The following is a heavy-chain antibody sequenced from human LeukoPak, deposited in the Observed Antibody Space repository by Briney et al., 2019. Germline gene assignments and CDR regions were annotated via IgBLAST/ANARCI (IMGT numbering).Heavy chain of an antibody. J-gene: IGHJ4*02. CDR3: ARDVGLRLGELSLHYYFDY. V-gene: IGHV1-2*02. D-gene: IGHD3-16*02. CDR2: INPNSGGT. CDR1: GYTFTGYY. Sequence: ASVKVSCKASGYTFTGYYMHWVRQAPGQGLEWMGWINPNSGGTNYAQKFQGRVTMTRDTSISTAYMELSRLRSDDTAVYYCARDVGLRLGELSLHYYFDYWGQGTLVTVSS.